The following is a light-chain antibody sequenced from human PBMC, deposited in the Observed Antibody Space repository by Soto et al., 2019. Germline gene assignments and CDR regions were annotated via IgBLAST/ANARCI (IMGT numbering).Light chain of an antibody. CDR1: QSVSSSY. J-gene: IGKJ3*01. CDR2: GAS. CDR3: QQYGSSREST. V-gene: IGKV3-20*01. Sequence: EIVLTQSPGTLSLSPGERATLSCRASQSVSSSYLAWYQQKPGQAPRLLIYGASSRATGIPDRFSGSGSGTDFTLTISRLEPADFAVYYCQQYGSSRESTLGPGTKVDIK.